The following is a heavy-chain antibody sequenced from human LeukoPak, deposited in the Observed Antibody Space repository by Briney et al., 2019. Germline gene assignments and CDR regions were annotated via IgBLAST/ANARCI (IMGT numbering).Heavy chain of an antibody. V-gene: IGHV3-7*01. CDR3: TTSHRFWGRSYS. Sequence: PGGSLRLSCADSGFTFSRSWMTWVRQAPGKGVEWLSNINEDETQKYYVVSVKRRFSIFRDNAKTSLYLQMDSLRADDTAVYYCTTSHRFWGRSYSWGQGTLVTVSS. D-gene: IGHD3-16*01. CDR2: INEDETQK. CDR1: GFTFSRSW. J-gene: IGHJ4*02.